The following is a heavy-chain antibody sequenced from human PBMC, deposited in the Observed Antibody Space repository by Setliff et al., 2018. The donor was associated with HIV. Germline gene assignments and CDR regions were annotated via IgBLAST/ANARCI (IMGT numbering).Heavy chain of an antibody. J-gene: IGHJ5*02. V-gene: IGHV4-61*09. D-gene: IGHD3-3*01. CDR3: AREREAWSAYDS. CDR2: IYTSGNSRYT. Sequence: SETLSLTCTVSGGSISSGIYYWIWIRQPAGKGLEWIGHIYTSGNSRYTNYNSSLESRVAISLDTSSNQFSLKLSSVTAADTAVYHCAREREAWSAYDSWGQGTLVTVSS. CDR1: GGSISSGIYY.